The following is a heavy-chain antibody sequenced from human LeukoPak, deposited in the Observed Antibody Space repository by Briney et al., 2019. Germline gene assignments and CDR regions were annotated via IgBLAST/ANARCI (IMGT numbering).Heavy chain of an antibody. D-gene: IGHD6-13*01. J-gene: IGHJ6*02. CDR2: IYSGGST. Sequence: PGGSLRLSCAASGFTVSSNYMSWVRQAPGKGLEWVSVIYSGGSTYYADSVKGRFTISRDNSKNTLYLQMNSLRAEDTAVYYCARATGAAGYYYYGMDVWGQGTTVTVSS. V-gene: IGHV3-53*01. CDR3: ARATGAAGYYYYGMDV. CDR1: GFTVSSNY.